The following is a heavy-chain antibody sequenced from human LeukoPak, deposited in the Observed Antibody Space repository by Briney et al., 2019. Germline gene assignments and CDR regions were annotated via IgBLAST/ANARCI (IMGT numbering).Heavy chain of an antibody. CDR1: GFTFSSSA. Sequence: PGGSLRLSCAASGFTFSSSAISWVRQAPGKGLEWVSAISNNGGYTYYADSVQGRFTVSRDNAKNTLYLQVNNLRAEDTAVYYCARGPSSNWSGLDFWGQGTLLTVSS. D-gene: IGHD6-13*01. CDR2: ISNNGGYT. J-gene: IGHJ4*02. V-gene: IGHV3-23*01. CDR3: ARGPSSNWSGLDF.